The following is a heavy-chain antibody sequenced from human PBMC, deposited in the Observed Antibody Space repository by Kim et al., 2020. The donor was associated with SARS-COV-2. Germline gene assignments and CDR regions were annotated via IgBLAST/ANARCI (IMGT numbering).Heavy chain of an antibody. Sequence: SETLSLTCAVYGGSFSGHSWSWIRQPPGKGLEWIGEITHSGSTKYNPSLKSRVTISTDMSKNQFSLKLTSVTAADTGFYYCTRGSVGVVPAPILGLGPYYEYFIMDVWGHGTTVTVSS. J-gene: IGHJ6*02. CDR1: GGSFSGHS. V-gene: IGHV4-34*01. D-gene: IGHD2-2*02. CDR3: TRGSVGVVPAPILGLGPYYEYFIMDV. CDR2: ITHSGST.